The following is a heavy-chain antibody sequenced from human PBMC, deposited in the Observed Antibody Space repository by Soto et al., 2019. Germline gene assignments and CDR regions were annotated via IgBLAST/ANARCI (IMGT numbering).Heavy chain of an antibody. D-gene: IGHD6-6*01. CDR2: INPSGGST. V-gene: IGHV1-46*01. J-gene: IGHJ4*02. CDR3: ARDAARIYYSSSSHFDY. CDR1: GYTFTSYY. Sequence: ASVKVSCKASGYTFTSYYMHWVRQAPGQGLEWMGIINPSGGSTSYAQKFQGRVTMTRDTSTSTVYMELSSLRSEDTAVYYCARDAARIYYSSSSHFDYWGQGTLVTVPQ.